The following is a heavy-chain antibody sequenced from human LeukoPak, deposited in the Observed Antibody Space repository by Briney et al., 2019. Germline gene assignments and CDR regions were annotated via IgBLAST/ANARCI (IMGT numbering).Heavy chain of an antibody. J-gene: IGHJ3*02. Sequence: ASVKVSCKPSGYTLTSYAMHWVRPAPEQRLEWMGWIYAGNGHTKYSQKFQGRVTITRDTSASTAYMELSSLRSEDTAVYYCARNMGYSYGPPDAFDIWGQGTMVTVSS. V-gene: IGHV1-3*01. CDR3: ARNMGYSYGPPDAFDI. D-gene: IGHD5-18*01. CDR2: IYAGNGHT. CDR1: GYTLTSYA.